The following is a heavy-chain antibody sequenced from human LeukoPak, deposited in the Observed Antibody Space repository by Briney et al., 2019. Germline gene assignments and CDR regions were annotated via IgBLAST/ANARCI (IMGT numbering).Heavy chain of an antibody. CDR3: AKDVFSAGPGDY. Sequence: GGSLRLSCAASGFTVSSNYMSWVRQAPGKGLEWVSAISGSGGSTYYADSVKGRFTISRDNSKNTLYLQMNSLRAEDTAVYYCAKDVFSAGPGDYWGQGTLVTVSS. D-gene: IGHD3/OR15-3a*01. V-gene: IGHV3-23*01. CDR1: GFTVSSNY. J-gene: IGHJ4*02. CDR2: ISGSGGST.